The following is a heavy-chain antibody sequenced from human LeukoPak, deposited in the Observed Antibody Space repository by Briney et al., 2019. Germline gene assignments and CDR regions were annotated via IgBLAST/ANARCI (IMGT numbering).Heavy chain of an antibody. CDR2: IYTSGSP. Sequence: SETLSLTCTVSSGSINSYYWSWIRQPAGKGLEWIGRIYTSGSPNYNPSLKSRVTMSVDTSKKQFSLKLTSVTAADTAVYYCAKQNWNYGAFNIWGQGTMVTVSS. CDR1: SGSINSYY. CDR3: AKQNWNYGAFNI. J-gene: IGHJ3*02. V-gene: IGHV4-4*07. D-gene: IGHD1-7*01.